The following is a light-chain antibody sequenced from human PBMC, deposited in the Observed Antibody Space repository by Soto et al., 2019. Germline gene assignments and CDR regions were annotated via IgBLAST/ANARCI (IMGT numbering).Light chain of an antibody. CDR1: QTISGW. V-gene: IGKV1-5*01. CDR2: DAS. Sequence: DIQMTKSPSTLSASVGDTVTITCRASQTISGWLAWYQQKPGKAPKLLIYDASTLESGVPSRFSGSDSGTEFTLTISSVQPDDIATYYCQQYKNLYTFGQGTKVDIK. J-gene: IGKJ2*01. CDR3: QQYKNLYT.